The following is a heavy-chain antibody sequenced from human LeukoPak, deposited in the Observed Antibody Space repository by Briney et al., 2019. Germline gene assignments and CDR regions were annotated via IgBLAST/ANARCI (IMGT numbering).Heavy chain of an antibody. Sequence: GGSLRLSCAVSGFTFDDYGIHWVRQGPGKGLERVSGVSWNGSSIGYADSVKGRFTFSRDNAKNSLNVQMTSLRAEDTAVYYCAREISVYYYYYGMDVWGQGTTVTVSS. D-gene: IGHD1-26*01. V-gene: IGHV3-9*01. CDR2: VSWNGSSI. CDR3: AREISVYYYYYGMDV. J-gene: IGHJ6*02. CDR1: GFTFDDYG.